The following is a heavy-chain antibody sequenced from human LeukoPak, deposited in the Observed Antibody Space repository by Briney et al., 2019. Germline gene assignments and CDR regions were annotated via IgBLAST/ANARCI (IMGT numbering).Heavy chain of an antibody. J-gene: IGHJ6*03. CDR3: ARGRSTSGYYYYMDV. Sequence: GGSLRLSCAASGFTFSSYSMNWARQAPGKGLEWVSSISSSSSYIYYADSVKGRFTISRDNAKNSLYLQMNSLRAEDTAVYYCARGRSTSGYYYYMDVWGKGTTVTVSS. D-gene: IGHD2-2*01. CDR1: GFTFSSYS. V-gene: IGHV3-21*01. CDR2: ISSSSSYI.